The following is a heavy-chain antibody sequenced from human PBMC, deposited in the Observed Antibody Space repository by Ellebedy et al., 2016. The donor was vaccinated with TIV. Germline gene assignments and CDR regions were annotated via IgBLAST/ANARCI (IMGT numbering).Heavy chain of an antibody. V-gene: IGHV3-23*01. CDR3: AKSGSQWLVPSDFDY. CDR2: ISGSGGST. D-gene: IGHD6-19*01. Sequence: GESLKISCAASGFTFSSYAMSWVRQAPGKGLEWVSAISGSGGSTYYADSVKGRFTISRDNSKNTLYLQMNSLRAEDTAVYYCAKSGSQWLVPSDFDYWGQGTLVTVSS. CDR1: GFTFSSYA. J-gene: IGHJ4*02.